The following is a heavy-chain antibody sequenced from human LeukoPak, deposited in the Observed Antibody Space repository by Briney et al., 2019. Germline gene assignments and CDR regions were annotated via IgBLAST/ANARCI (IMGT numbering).Heavy chain of an antibody. CDR3: VKDPGYERLFDP. CDR2: VSGYSGDT. V-gene: IGHV3-23*01. Sequence: PGGSLRLSCAASGFTFSRYAMGWVRQALGKGLEWVSTVSGYSGDTYYADSVKGRFTISRDNSKNTLYLQMNSLRAGDTAVYFCVKDPGYERLFDPWGQGTLVTVSS. J-gene: IGHJ5*02. D-gene: IGHD2-2*03. CDR1: GFTFSRYA.